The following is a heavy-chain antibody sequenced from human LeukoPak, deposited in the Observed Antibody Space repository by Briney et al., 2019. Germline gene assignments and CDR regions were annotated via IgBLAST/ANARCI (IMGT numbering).Heavy chain of an antibody. CDR2: IKSKTDGGTT. CDR1: GFTFSDKW. V-gene: IGHV3-15*01. CDR3: TTGGSSSILFDY. D-gene: IGHD6-6*01. J-gene: IGHJ4*02. Sequence: PGGSLRLSCVGSGFTFSDKWMSWVRQAPGKGPEWVGRIKSKTDGGTTDYAAPVKGRFTISRDDSKNTLYLQMNSLKTEDTAVYYCTTGGSSSILFDYWGQGTLVTVSS.